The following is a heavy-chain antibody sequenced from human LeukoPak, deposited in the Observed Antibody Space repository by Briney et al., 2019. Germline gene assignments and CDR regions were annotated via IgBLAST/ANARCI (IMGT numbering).Heavy chain of an antibody. CDR3: TRDVHDY. D-gene: IGHD3-10*02. Sequence: GGSLRLSCATSGFTVSSYWMSWVRQAPGKGLEWVATIKQDGSDKYYVDSVKGRFSISRDNAENSLYLQMNSLRAEDTAVYYCTRDVHDYWGQGTLVTVSS. CDR1: GFTVSSYW. CDR2: IKQDGSDK. J-gene: IGHJ4*02. V-gene: IGHV3-7*01.